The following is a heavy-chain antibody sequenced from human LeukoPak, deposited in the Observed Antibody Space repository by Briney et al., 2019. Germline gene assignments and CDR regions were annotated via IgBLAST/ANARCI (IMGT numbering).Heavy chain of an antibody. J-gene: IGHJ4*02. Sequence: SDTLSLTCTVSVGLIRTSDDYWPWIRQPPGKGLEWIGSLSYSGNTYYNPSLKSRVTISGDRSTNHFSLKMTSMTAADTAVYYWARHFDYWGQGSLVTVSS. CDR2: LSYSGNT. V-gene: IGHV4-39*01. CDR1: VGLIRTSDDY. CDR3: ARHFDY.